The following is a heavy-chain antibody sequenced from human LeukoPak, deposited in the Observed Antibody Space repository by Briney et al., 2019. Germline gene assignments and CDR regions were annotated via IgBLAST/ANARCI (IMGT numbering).Heavy chain of an antibody. CDR1: GSTVSSNY. CDR2: IYSGVST. J-gene: IGHJ4*02. Sequence: GGSLTLSCAASGSTVSSNYMSCVRQAPRKGLEYASVIYSGVSTFYADSLTGRFTISRDNSKNTLYLQMNILRAEDTAVYYCASGTTMVQGVIFAYWGQGTLVTVSS. CDR3: ASGTTMVQGVIFAY. V-gene: IGHV3-53*01. D-gene: IGHD3-10*01.